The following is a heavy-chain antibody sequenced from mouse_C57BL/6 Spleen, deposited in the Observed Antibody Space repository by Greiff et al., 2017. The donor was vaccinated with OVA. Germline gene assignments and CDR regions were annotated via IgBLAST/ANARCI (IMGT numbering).Heavy chain of an antibody. J-gene: IGHJ2*01. V-gene: IGHV6-3*01. CDR2: IRLKSDNYAT. CDR1: GFTFSNYW. Sequence: EVKVEESGGGLVQPGGSMKLSCVASGFTFSNYWMNWVRQSPEKGLEWVAQIRLKSDNYATHYAESVKGRFTISRYDSKSSVYQQMTNVRAADNDSYYCTGRLDCWGQGTTLTVSS. D-gene: IGHD1-2*01. CDR3: TGRLDC.